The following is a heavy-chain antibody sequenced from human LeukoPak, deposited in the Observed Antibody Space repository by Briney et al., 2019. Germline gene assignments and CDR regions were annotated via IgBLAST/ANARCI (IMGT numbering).Heavy chain of an antibody. J-gene: IGHJ5*02. V-gene: IGHV4-59*12. CDR1: GGSISSYY. CDR3: ARGVLGYDFWSGDNWFDP. Sequence: SETLSPTCTVSGGSISSYYWSWIRQPPGKGLEWIGYIYYSGSTYYNPSLKSRVTISVDTSKNQFSLKLSSVTAADTAVYYCARGVLGYDFWSGDNWFDPWGQGTLVTVSS. D-gene: IGHD3-3*01. CDR2: IYYSGST.